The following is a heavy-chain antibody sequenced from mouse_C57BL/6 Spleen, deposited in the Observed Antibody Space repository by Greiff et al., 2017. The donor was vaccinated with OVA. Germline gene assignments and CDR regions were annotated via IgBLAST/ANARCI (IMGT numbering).Heavy chain of an antibody. CDR1: GFSFNTYA. V-gene: IGHV10-1*01. J-gene: IGHJ2*01. CDR3: VRHALFDY. CDR2: IRNKSNNYAT. Sequence: DVMLVESGGGLVQPKGSLKLSCAASGFSFNTYAMNWVRQAPGKGLEWVARIRNKSNNYATYYADSVKDRFTISRDDSESMLYLQMNNLKTEDTAMYYCVRHALFDYWGQGTTLTVAS.